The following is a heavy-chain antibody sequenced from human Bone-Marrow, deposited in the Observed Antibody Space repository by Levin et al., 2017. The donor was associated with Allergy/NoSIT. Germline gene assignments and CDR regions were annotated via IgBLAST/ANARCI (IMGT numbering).Heavy chain of an antibody. Sequence: GGSLRLSCTASGYNFNDHYMNWIRQAPGKGLEWVANIKPDESDKYYVDSVKGRFTISRDNAKNSLYLQMNSLRVDDTAVYYCARRGILVGASGWGYGMDVWGQGTTVTVSS. CDR2: IKPDESDK. CDR3: ARRGILVGASGWGYGMDV. V-gene: IGHV3-7*01. D-gene: IGHD1-26*01. CDR1: GYNFNDHY. J-gene: IGHJ6*02.